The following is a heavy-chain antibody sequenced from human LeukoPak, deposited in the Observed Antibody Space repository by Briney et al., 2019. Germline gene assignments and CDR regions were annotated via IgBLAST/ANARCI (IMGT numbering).Heavy chain of an antibody. CDR2: IYYSGST. J-gene: IGHJ4*02. Sequence: SETLSLTCTVSGGAISNYYWSWIRQPPGKGLEWIGYIYYSGSTNYNPSLKNRVTISLDTSKNQFSLKLNSVTAADTAVYYCARSVDTSMVGNYWGQGTLVTVSS. CDR3: ARSVDTSMVGNY. CDR1: GGAISNYY. V-gene: IGHV4-59*01. D-gene: IGHD5-18*01.